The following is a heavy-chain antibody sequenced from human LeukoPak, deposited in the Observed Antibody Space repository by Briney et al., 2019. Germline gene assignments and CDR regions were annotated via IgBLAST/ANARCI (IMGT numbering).Heavy chain of an antibody. CDR2: IYYSGST. J-gene: IGHJ3*02. CDR1: GGSISSSSYY. V-gene: IGHV4-39*01. CDR3: ASSMIVERPDAFDI. Sequence: SETLSLTCTVSGGSISSSSYYWGWIRQPPGKGLAWIGGIYYSGSTHYNPSLKSRVTISVDTSKNQFSLKLSSVTAADTAVYYCASSMIVERPDAFDIWGQGTMVTVSS. D-gene: IGHD3-22*01.